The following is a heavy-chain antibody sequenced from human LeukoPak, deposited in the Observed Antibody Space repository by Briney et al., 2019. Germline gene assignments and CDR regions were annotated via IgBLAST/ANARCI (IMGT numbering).Heavy chain of an antibody. CDR1: GFTFSSYA. J-gene: IGHJ4*02. Sequence: PGGSLRLSCAASGFTFSSYAMSWVRQAPGKGLEWVSAISGSGGSTYYADSVKGRFTISRDNSKNTLYLQMNSLRAEDTAVYYCAKEYAGHGLSKLSPFDYWGQGTLVTVSS. D-gene: IGHD2-8*01. CDR2: ISGSGGST. V-gene: IGHV3-23*01. CDR3: AKEYAGHGLSKLSPFDY.